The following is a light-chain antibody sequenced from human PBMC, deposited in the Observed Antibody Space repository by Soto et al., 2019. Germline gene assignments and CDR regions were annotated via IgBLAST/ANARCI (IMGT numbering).Light chain of an antibody. CDR3: QQSFSAPWT. V-gene: IGKV1-39*01. Sequence: DIQMTQSPSSLSASVGARVTITCRASQSISSYFNWYQQKPGKVPKLLIYAASSLQGGVPSRFSGSGSGTDFTLTISSLQPEDFATYYCQQSFSAPWTFGQGTKVDIK. CDR1: QSISSY. CDR2: AAS. J-gene: IGKJ1*01.